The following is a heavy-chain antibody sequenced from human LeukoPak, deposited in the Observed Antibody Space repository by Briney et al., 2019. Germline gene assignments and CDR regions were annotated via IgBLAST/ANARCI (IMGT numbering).Heavy chain of an antibody. Sequence: PSETLSLTCTVSGGSILDSTYYWAWIRQPPGKGLEWIATIFYTGNTHSNPSLKSRVTMSVDTVKNQFSLNLNSVTAADTAVYYCARQSSGYYYGWFDPWGQGTLVTVSS. CDR2: IFYTGNT. CDR1: GGSILDSTYY. J-gene: IGHJ5*02. D-gene: IGHD3-22*01. CDR3: ARQSSGYYYGWFDP. V-gene: IGHV4-39*01.